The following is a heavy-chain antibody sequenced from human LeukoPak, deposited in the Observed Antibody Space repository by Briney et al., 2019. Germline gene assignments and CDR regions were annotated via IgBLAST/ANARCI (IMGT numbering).Heavy chain of an antibody. D-gene: IGHD4-17*01. CDR3: ARTSNGDFAYNWFDP. CDR1: GGTFSSYA. Sequence: ASVKVSCKASGGTFSSYAISWVRQAPGQGLEWMGRIIPIFGTANYAQKFQGRVTITTDESTSTAYMELSSLRSEDTAVYYCARTSNGDFAYNWFDPWGQGTLVTVSS. J-gene: IGHJ5*02. V-gene: IGHV1-69*05. CDR2: IIPIFGTA.